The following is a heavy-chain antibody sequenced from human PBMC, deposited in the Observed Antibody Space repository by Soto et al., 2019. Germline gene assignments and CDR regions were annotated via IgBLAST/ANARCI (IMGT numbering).Heavy chain of an antibody. Sequence: GASVKGSCQASGYTFTSYAIHWGRQAPGQRLEWMGWINAGNGNTKYSQKFQDRVTITRDTSASTAYMELSSLRSEDTAVYYCARDLGGWPDYWGQGTLVTVSS. J-gene: IGHJ4*02. CDR2: INAGNGNT. D-gene: IGHD6-19*01. V-gene: IGHV1-3*01. CDR3: ARDLGGWPDY. CDR1: GYTFTSYA.